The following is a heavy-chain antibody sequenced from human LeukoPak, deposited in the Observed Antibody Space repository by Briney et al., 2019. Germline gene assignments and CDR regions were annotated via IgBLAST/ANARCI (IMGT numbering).Heavy chain of an antibody. D-gene: IGHD3-10*01. Sequence: SETLSLTCTVSGGSISSYYWSWIRQPPGKGLEWIGYIYYSGSTSYNPSLKSRVTISVDTSRNQFSLKLSCVTAADTAVYYCAGMIRGVPLDWFDPWGQGTLVTVSS. CDR1: GGSISSYY. CDR2: IYYSGST. V-gene: IGHV4-59*08. J-gene: IGHJ5*01. CDR3: AGMIRGVPLDWFDP.